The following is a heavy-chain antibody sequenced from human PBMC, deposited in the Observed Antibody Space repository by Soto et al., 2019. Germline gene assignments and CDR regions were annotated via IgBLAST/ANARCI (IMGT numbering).Heavy chain of an antibody. CDR1: GGTFSSYA. D-gene: IGHD5-12*01. Sequence: RASVKVSCKASGGTFSSYAISWVRQAPGQGLEWMGGIIPIFGTANYAQKFQGRVTITADESTSTAYMELSSLRSEDTAVYYCATSRDGYNYEAGYWGQGTLVTVSS. V-gene: IGHV1-69*13. CDR3: ATSRDGYNYEAGY. J-gene: IGHJ4*02. CDR2: IIPIFGTA.